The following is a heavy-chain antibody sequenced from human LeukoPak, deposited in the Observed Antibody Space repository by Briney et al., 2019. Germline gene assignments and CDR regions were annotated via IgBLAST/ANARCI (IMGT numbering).Heavy chain of an antibody. J-gene: IGHJ3*02. CDR3: ARQSWIRASSAAFDI. CDR2: IYHSGST. D-gene: IGHD5-18*01. CDR1: GYSISSGYY. V-gene: IGHV4-38-2*01. Sequence: SETLSLTCAVSGYSISSGYYWGWIRQPPGKGLEWIGSIYHSGSTYYNPSLKSRVTISVDTSKNQFSLKLSSVTAADTAVYYCARQSWIRASSAAFDIWGQGTMVTVSS.